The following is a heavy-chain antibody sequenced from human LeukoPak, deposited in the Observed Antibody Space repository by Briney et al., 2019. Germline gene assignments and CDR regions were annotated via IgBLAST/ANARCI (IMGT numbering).Heavy chain of an antibody. D-gene: IGHD2-15*01. CDR2: INPNSGGT. J-gene: IGHJ4*02. V-gene: IGHV1-2*02. Sequence: ASVKVSCKASGYTFTGYYMHWVRQAPGQGLEWMGWINPNSGGTNYAQKFQGRVTMTRDTSISTAYMELSRLRSDDTAVYYCARRDCSGGSCYSHYWGQGTLVTVTS. CDR3: ARRDCSGGSCYSHY. CDR1: GYTFTGYY.